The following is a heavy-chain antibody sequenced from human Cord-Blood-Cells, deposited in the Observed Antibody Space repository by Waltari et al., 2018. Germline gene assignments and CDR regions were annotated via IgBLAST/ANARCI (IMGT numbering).Heavy chain of an antibody. CDR3: ARDPFLWFGELYYFDY. CDR2: IKQDGSEK. Sequence: EVQLVASGGDLVQPGGSLRLPGAASGFPFSSYWMSWVRQAPGKGLEWVANIKQDGSEKYYVDSVKGRFTISRDNAKNSLYLQMNSLRAEDTAVYYCARDPFLWFGELYYFDYWGQGTLVTVSS. D-gene: IGHD3-10*01. CDR1: GFPFSSYW. V-gene: IGHV3-7*01. J-gene: IGHJ4*02.